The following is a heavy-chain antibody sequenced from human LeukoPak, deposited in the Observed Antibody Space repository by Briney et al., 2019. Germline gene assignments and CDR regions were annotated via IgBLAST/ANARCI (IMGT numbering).Heavy chain of an antibody. D-gene: IGHD5-12*01. J-gene: IGHJ4*02. CDR2: IYYSGST. V-gene: IGHV4-59*12. Sequence: SETLSLTCTVSGGSISSYYWSWIRQPPGKGLEWIGYIYYSGSTNYNPSLKSRVTMSVDTSKNQFSLKLSSVTVADTAVYYCARVTRGYSGYDLGTFDYWGQGTLVTVSS. CDR1: GGSISSYY. CDR3: ARVTRGYSGYDLGTFDY.